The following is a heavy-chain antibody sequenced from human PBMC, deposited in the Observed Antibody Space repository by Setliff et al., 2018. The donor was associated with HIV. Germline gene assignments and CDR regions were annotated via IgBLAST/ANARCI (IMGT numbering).Heavy chain of an antibody. D-gene: IGHD3-3*01. Sequence: NPSETLSLTCAVSGGSISSSNWWSWVRQPPGKGLEWIGEIYHGVSTNYNPSLKSRVTISVDKSKNQFSLKLSSVTAADTAVYYCARLRGSYDFSNWFDPWGQGTQVTVSS. V-gene: IGHV4-4*02. J-gene: IGHJ5*02. CDR2: IYHGVST. CDR3: ARLRGSYDFSNWFDP. CDR1: GGSISSSNW.